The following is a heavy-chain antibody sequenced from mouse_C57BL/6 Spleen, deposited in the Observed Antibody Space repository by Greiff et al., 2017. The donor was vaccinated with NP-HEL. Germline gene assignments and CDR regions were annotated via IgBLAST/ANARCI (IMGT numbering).Heavy chain of an antibody. D-gene: IGHD1-1*01. Sequence: VQLQQPGAELVKPGASVKLSCKASGYTFTSYWMHWVKQRPGQGLEWIGMIHPNSGSTNYNEKFKSKATLTVDKSSSTAYMQLSSLTSEDSAVYYCARGDYYGRPYFDYWGQGTTLTVSS. CDR3: ARGDYYGRPYFDY. V-gene: IGHV1-64*01. J-gene: IGHJ2*01. CDR2: IHPNSGST. CDR1: GYTFTSYW.